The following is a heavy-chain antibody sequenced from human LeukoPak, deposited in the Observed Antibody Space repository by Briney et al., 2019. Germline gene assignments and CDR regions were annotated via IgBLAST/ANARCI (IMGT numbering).Heavy chain of an antibody. J-gene: IGHJ4*02. CDR1: GFTFDDYW. Sequence: GGSLRLSCGASGFTFDDYWMSWVRQAPGQGLEWVANINQDGSEKYYLDSAKGRFTISRDNARNSLYLQVNSLRAEDTAVYYCARGDRIAARPGYFDYWGQGTLVTVSS. D-gene: IGHD6-6*01. CDR3: ARGDRIAARPGYFDY. CDR2: INQDGSEK. V-gene: IGHV3-7*01.